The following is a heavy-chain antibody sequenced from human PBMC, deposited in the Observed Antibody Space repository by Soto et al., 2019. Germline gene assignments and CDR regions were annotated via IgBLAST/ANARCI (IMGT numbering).Heavy chain of an antibody. D-gene: IGHD2-8*01. CDR1: GFTFSTFA. CDR3: VRGSSCSNGVRYNLGWFGP. CDR2: IWPDGNDK. J-gene: IGHJ5*02. Sequence: QVQLVESGGGVVQPGRSLRLSCTASGFTFSTFALHWVRQGPGKGLEWVAMIWPDGNDKYYADSVKGRFTISSDNSKNTLSLQRNSLRAEDTAVYYCVRGSSCSNGVRYNLGWFGPWGQGTLVTVSS. V-gene: IGHV3-33*01.